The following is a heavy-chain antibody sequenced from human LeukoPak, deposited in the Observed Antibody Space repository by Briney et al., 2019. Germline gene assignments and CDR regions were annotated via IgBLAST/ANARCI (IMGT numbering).Heavy chain of an antibody. CDR3: ARATEYSSGWYDYYYGMDV. J-gene: IGHJ6*02. V-gene: IGHV3-33*01. Sequence: PGGSLRLSCAASGFVFSTYGMHWVRQAPGKGLEWVAVIWSHGNTKKYADSVTGRFTISRDNSKNTLYLQMNSLRAEDTAVYYCARATEYSSGWYDYYYGMDVWGQGTTVTVSS. CDR1: GFVFSTYG. D-gene: IGHD6-19*01. CDR2: IWSHGNTK.